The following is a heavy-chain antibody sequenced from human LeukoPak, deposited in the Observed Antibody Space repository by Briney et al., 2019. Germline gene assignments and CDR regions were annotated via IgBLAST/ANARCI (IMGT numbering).Heavy chain of an antibody. CDR1: GGSLSSYY. V-gene: IGHV4-59*08. Sequence: SETLSLTCTVSGGSLSSYYWSWIRQPPGEGLEWIGYIYYSGSTNYNPSLKSRVTISVDTSKNQFSLKLSSVTAADTAVYYCARVSPIAVAGSSYYYAMDVWGQGTTVTVSS. D-gene: IGHD6-19*01. J-gene: IGHJ6*02. CDR3: ARVSPIAVAGSSYYYAMDV. CDR2: IYYSGST.